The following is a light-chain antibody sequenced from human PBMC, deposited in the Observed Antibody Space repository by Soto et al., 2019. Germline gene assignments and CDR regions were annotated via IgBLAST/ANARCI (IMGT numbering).Light chain of an antibody. V-gene: IGKV3-15*01. CDR2: GAS. Sequence: EIVMTQSPVTLSVFPWERATLSCRASQSVGATVAWYYQRPGQAPRLLISGASTRATGVPARVSASGSGTAFTLTITSLQSDDFGVYYCQQYADWPTTFGQGTKV. CDR3: QQYADWPTT. J-gene: IGKJ1*01. CDR1: QSVGAT.